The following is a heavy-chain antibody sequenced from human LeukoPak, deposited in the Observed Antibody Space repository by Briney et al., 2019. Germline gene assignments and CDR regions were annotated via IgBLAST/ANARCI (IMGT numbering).Heavy chain of an antibody. Sequence: SETLSLSCAVYGGSFSGYYLXWIRQPPGXGLEWIGEINRGGSTNYNPSLKSRITISVDTSKNQFSLKLTSVTAADTAVYYCARNYNYGRYFFDSWGQGILVTVSS. CDR3: ARNYNYGRYFFDS. CDR1: GGSFSGYY. V-gene: IGHV4-34*01. J-gene: IGHJ4*02. D-gene: IGHD3-10*01. CDR2: INRGGST.